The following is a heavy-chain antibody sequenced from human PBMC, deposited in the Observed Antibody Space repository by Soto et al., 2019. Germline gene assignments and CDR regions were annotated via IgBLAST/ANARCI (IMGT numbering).Heavy chain of an antibody. D-gene: IGHD6-13*01. V-gene: IGHV1-69*13. CDR2: IIPIFGTA. CDR3: ARNIAAAVPYYYYGMDV. J-gene: IGHJ6*02. Sequence: ASVKVSCKASGGTFSSYAISWVRQAPGQGLEWMGGIIPIFGTANYAQKFQGRVTITADESTSTAYMELSSLRSEDTAVYYCARNIAAAVPYYYYGMDVWGQGTTVTVSS. CDR1: GGTFSSYA.